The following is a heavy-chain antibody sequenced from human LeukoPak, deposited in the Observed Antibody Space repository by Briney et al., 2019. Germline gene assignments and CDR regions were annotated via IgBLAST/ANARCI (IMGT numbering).Heavy chain of an antibody. D-gene: IGHD3-22*01. V-gene: IGHV3-74*01. CDR1: GFTFSISW. J-gene: IGHJ4*02. Sequence: PGGSLRLSCAASGFTFSISWMHWVRQAPGKGLAWVSRINTDGSTTSYADSVKGRFTISRDNAKNTLYLQMNSLRAEDTAVYYCVRDFYYDTSGYHDYWGQGTLVTVST. CDR2: INTDGSTT. CDR3: VRDFYYDTSGYHDY.